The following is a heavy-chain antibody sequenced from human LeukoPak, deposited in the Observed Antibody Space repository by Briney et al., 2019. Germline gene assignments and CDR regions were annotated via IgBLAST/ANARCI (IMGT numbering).Heavy chain of an antibody. CDR2: IIPIFGTA. D-gene: IGHD3-22*01. Sequence: SVKVSCKASGGTFSSYAISWVRQAPGQGLEWMGGIIPIFGTANYAQKFQGRVTITADESTSTAYMELSSLRSEDTAVYYCARQTYYHDSSGYYYMGDWGQGTLVTVSS. CDR1: GGTFSSYA. V-gene: IGHV1-69*13. CDR3: ARQTYYHDSSGYYYMGD. J-gene: IGHJ4*02.